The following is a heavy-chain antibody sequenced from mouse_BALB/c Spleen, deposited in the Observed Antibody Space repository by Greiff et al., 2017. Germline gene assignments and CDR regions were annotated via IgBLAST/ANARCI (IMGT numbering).Heavy chain of an antibody. V-gene: IGHV2-9*02. CDR1: GFSLTSYG. CDR2: IWAGGST. Sequence: VKLQESGPGLVAPSQSLSITCTVSGFSLTSYGVHWVRQPPGKGLEWLGVIWAGGSTNYNSALMSRLSISEDNSKSQVFLKMNSLQTDDTAMYYCARGIYYGNYYWYFDVWGAGTTVTVSS. J-gene: IGHJ1*01. D-gene: IGHD2-1*01. CDR3: ARGIYYGNYYWYFDV.